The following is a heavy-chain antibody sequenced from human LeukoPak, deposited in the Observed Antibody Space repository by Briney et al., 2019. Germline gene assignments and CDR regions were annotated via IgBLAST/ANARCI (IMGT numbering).Heavy chain of an antibody. CDR2: ILYDGSNK. J-gene: IGHJ5*02. CDR3: ARDRVLFYRSQTVGQDNWFDP. CDR1: GFTFSSYS. Sequence: GGSLRLSCTASGFTFSSYSMHWVRQAPGKGLEWVAVILYDGSNKNYAESVKGRFTISRDNSKNTLYLQMKSLRPEDTAVYYCARDRVLFYRSQTVGQDNWFDPWGQGTLVTVSS. V-gene: IGHV3-30-3*01. D-gene: IGHD2/OR15-2a*01.